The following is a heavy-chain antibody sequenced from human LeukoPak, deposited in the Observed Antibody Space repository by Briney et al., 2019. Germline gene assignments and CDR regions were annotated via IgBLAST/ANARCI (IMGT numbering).Heavy chain of an antibody. Sequence: SETLSLTCTVSGGSISSYYWSWIRQPPGKGLEWIGYIYYSGSTNYNPSLKSRATISVDTSKNQFSLKLSSVTAADTAVYYCARLIGSSSSGYYGAFDIWGQGTMVTVSS. CDR1: GGSISSYY. J-gene: IGHJ3*02. CDR2: IYYSGST. CDR3: ARLIGSSSSGYYGAFDI. D-gene: IGHD3-22*01. V-gene: IGHV4-59*08.